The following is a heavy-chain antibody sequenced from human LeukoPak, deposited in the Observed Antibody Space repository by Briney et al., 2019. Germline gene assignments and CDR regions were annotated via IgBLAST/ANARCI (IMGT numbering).Heavy chain of an antibody. CDR3: ANDRSDSSSWYGHFDY. CDR1: GFTFSSYV. Sequence: PGGSLRLSCAASGFTFSSYVMSWVRQAPGKGLEWVSAIRGSGGTTNYADTVKGRFTISRDNSKNTVYLQMHRLRAEDTAVYYCANDRSDSSSWYGHFDYWGQGTLVTVSS. D-gene: IGHD6-13*01. V-gene: IGHV3-23*01. CDR2: IRGSGGTT. J-gene: IGHJ4*02.